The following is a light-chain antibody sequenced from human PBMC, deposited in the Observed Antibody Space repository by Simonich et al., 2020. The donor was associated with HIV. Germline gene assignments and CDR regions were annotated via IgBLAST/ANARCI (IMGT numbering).Light chain of an antibody. CDR2: AAS. CDR3: QQSYSTPYT. Sequence: DIQMTQSPSSLSASVGDRVTISCRASQSISSYLNWYQQKVGKAPKVLIYAASSLQSGVPSRFSGSGSGTDFTLTISSLQPADFATYYCQQSYSTPYTFGQGTKLEIK. J-gene: IGKJ2*01. V-gene: IGKV1-39*01. CDR1: QSISSY.